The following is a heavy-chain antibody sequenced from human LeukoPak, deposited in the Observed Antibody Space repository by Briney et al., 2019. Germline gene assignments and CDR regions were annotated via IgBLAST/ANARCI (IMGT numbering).Heavy chain of an antibody. J-gene: IGHJ4*02. V-gene: IGHV1-46*01. CDR2: IIPSDGST. CDR1: SYTFTSYY. D-gene: IGHD6-19*01. Sequence: ASVKVSCKTSSYTFTSYYMNWVRQAPGQGLEWMGMIIPSDGSTSSAQKFQGRVTMTRDTSTSTVYMELSSLRSEDTAVIYCARDSSGWTVDYWGQGTLVTVSA. CDR3: ARDSSGWTVDY.